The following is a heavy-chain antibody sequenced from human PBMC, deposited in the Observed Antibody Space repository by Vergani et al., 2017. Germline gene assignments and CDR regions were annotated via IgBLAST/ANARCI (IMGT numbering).Heavy chain of an antibody. J-gene: IGHJ6*03. CDR2: ISAYNGNT. CDR1: GYTFTSYD. D-gene: IGHD3-3*01. CDR3: ARADSITIFGERFWYYMDV. V-gene: IGHV1-18*01. Sequence: QVQLVQSGAEVKKPGASVKVSCKASGYTFTSYDINWVRQAPGQGLEWMGWISAYNGNTNYAQKLQGRVTMTTDTSTSTAYMELRSLRSDDTAVYYCARADSITIFGERFWYYMDVWGKGTTVTVSS.